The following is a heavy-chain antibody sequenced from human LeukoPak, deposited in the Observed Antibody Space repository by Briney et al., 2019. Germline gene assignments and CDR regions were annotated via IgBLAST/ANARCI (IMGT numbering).Heavy chain of an antibody. CDR1: GFTFSNYW. J-gene: IGHJ1*01. CDR2: TKSDGRT. CDR3: ARAPSEIGGYYPEYFRH. Sequence: GGSLRLSCAAAGFTFSNYWMHWVRQAPGKGLVWVSRTKSDGRTNYADSVKGRFTISRDNAKNTVPLQMNSLRAEDTGVYYCARAPSEIGGYYPEYFRHWGQGTLVTVSS. V-gene: IGHV3-74*01. D-gene: IGHD3-22*01.